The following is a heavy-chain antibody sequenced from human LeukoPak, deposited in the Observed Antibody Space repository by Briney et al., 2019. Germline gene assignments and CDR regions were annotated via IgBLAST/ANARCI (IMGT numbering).Heavy chain of an antibody. V-gene: IGHV4-31*03. Sequence: PSQTLSLTCTVSGGSISSGGYYWSWIRQHPGKGLEWIGYIYYSGSTYYNPSLKSRVTISVDTSKNQFSLKLSSVTAADTAVYYCARGGDATSLTQFDYWGQGTLVTVSS. D-gene: IGHD2-15*01. CDR2: IYYSGST. J-gene: IGHJ4*02. CDR1: GGSISSGGYY. CDR3: ARGGDATSLTQFDY.